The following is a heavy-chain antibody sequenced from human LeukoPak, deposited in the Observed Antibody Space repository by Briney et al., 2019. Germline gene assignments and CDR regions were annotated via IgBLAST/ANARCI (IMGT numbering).Heavy chain of an antibody. CDR3: ARDPTTGTKVFDY. CDR2: INPNSGGT. CDR1: GYTFTGYY. Sequence: ASVKVSCKASGYTFTGYYMHWVRQAPGQGPEWMGWINPNSGGTNYAQKFQGRVTMTRDTSMSTGYMELSRLRSDDTAVYYCARDPTTGTKVFDYWGQGTLVTVSS. D-gene: IGHD1-1*01. V-gene: IGHV1-2*02. J-gene: IGHJ4*02.